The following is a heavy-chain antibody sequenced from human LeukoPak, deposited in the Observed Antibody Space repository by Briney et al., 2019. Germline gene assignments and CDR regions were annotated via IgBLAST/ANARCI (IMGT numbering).Heavy chain of an antibody. CDR2: IYYSGST. J-gene: IGHJ6*02. Sequence: SETLSLTCTVFGGSISSYYWSWIRQPPGKGLEWIGYIYYSGSTNYNPSLKSRVTISVDTSKNQFSLKLSSVTAADTAVYYCARHDDYYYGMDVWGQGTTVTVSS. CDR1: GGSISSYY. CDR3: ARHDDYYYGMDV. V-gene: IGHV4-59*08.